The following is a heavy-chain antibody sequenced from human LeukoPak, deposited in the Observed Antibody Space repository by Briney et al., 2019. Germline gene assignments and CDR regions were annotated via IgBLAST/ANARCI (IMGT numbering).Heavy chain of an antibody. J-gene: IGHJ4*02. Sequence: GESLKISCKGSGYSFTSYWIGWVRQMPGKGLEWMGIIYPGDSDTRYSPSFQGQVTISADKSISTAYLQWSSLKASDTAMYYCARPSMEAGYCGGDCYSDFDYWGQGTLVTVSS. CDR3: ARPSMEAGYCGGDCYSDFDY. D-gene: IGHD2-21*02. V-gene: IGHV5-51*01. CDR1: GYSFTSYW. CDR2: IYPGDSDT.